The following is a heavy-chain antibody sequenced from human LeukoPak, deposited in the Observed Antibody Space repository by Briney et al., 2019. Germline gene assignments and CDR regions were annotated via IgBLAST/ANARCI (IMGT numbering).Heavy chain of an antibody. D-gene: IGHD3-22*01. CDR2: ISAYNGNT. CDR3: ARDYYDSSGYLPLFDY. Sequence: ASVKVSCKASGYTFTSYGISWVRQAPGQGLEWMGWISAYNGNTNYAQKLQGRVTMTTDTSTSTAYMELRSLRSDGTAVYYCARDYYDSSGYLPLFDYWGQGTLVTVSS. V-gene: IGHV1-18*01. CDR1: GYTFTSYG. J-gene: IGHJ4*02.